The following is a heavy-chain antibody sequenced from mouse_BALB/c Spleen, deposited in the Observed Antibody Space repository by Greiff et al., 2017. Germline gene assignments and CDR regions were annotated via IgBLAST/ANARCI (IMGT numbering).Heavy chain of an antibody. CDR1: GYSFTGYF. CDR3: ARCTTVVPFDY. V-gene: IGHV1-20*02. J-gene: IGHJ2*01. CDR2: INPYNGDT. D-gene: IGHD1-1*01. Sequence: EVQLQQSGPELVKPGASVKISCKASGYSFTGYFMNWVMQSHGKSLEWIGRINPYNGDTFYNQKFKGKATLTVDKSSSTAHMELRSLASEDSAVYNCARCTTVVPFDYWGQGTTLTVSS.